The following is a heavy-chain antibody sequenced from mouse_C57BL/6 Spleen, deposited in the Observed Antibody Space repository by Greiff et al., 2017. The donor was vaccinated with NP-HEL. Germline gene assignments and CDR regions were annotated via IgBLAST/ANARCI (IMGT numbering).Heavy chain of an antibody. CDR2: FYPGSGSI. CDR1: GYTFTEYT. J-gene: IGHJ1*03. D-gene: IGHD2-4*01. CDR3: ARHEWKDYDGYFDV. Sequence: VQLQQSGAELVKPGASVKLSCKASGYTFTEYTIHWVKQRAGQGLEWIGWFYPGSGSIKYNEKFKEKATLTADKSSSTDYMELSSLTYEDSAVYFCARHEWKDYDGYFDVWGTGTTVTVSS. V-gene: IGHV1-62-2*01.